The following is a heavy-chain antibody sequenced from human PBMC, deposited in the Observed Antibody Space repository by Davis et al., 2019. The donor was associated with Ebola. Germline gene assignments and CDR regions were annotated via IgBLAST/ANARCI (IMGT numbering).Heavy chain of an antibody. V-gene: IGHV3-23*01. CDR1: GFTFRTYA. CDR3: ARDGPNYDVDY. D-gene: IGHD3-22*01. CDR2: VSGSGTTT. J-gene: IGHJ4*02. Sequence: GESLKISCAASGFTFRTYAMNWVRQAPGQGLEWVSAVSGSGTTTAYADSVKGRFTISRDNSNNTLYLQMNSLRVDDTAVYFCARDGPNYDVDYWGQGTLVTVSA.